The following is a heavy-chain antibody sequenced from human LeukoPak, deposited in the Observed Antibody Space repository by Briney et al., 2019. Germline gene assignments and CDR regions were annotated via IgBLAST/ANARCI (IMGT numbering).Heavy chain of an antibody. CDR1: GFTFGSYS. CDR2: ISYDGSNK. V-gene: IGHV3-30*03. CDR3: ARDREGVPFDP. J-gene: IGHJ5*02. D-gene: IGHD3-16*01. Sequence: PGGSLRLSCAVTGFTFGSYSMKWIRQAPGKGLEWVAVISYDGSNKYYADSVEGRFTISRDNSKNTLYLQMNSLRAEDTAVYYCARDREGVPFDPWGQGTLVTVSS.